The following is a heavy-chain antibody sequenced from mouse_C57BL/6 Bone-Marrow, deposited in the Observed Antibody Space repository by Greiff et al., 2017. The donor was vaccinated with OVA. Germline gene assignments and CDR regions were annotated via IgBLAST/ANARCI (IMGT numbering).Heavy chain of an antibody. CDR3: TTTFTTVVAWYFEV. V-gene: IGHV14-4*01. CDR1: GFNIKDAY. J-gene: IGHJ1*03. Sequence: VQLQQSGAELVRPGASVKLSCTASGFNIKDAYMHWVKQRPEQGLEWIGWIDPENGDTEYASKFQGKATITADTSSNTAYLQLSSLTSEDTAVYYCTTTFTTVVAWYFEVWGTGTTVTVSS. D-gene: IGHD1-1*01. CDR2: IDPENGDT.